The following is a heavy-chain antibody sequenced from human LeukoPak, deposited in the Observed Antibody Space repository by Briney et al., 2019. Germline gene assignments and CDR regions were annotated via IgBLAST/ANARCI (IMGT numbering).Heavy chain of an antibody. CDR3: ARARRITIFGVVITPYYYYGMDV. V-gene: IGHV4-34*01. D-gene: IGHD3-3*01. J-gene: IGHJ6*02. Sequence: SETLSLTCAVYGGSFSGYYWSWIRQPPGKGLEWIGEINHSGSTNYNPSLKSRVTISVDTSKNQFSLKLSSVTAADTAVYYCARARRITIFGVVITPYYYYGMDVWGQGTTVTVSS. CDR2: INHSGST. CDR1: GGSFSGYY.